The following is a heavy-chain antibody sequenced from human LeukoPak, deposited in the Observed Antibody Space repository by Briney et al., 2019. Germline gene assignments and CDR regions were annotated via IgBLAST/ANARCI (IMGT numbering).Heavy chain of an antibody. CDR3: ASGLVGPNMVATGAFDI. Sequence: SVKVSCKASGGTFSSYAISWVRQAPGQGLEWMGGIIPIFGTANYAQKFQGRVTITTDESTSTAYMELSSLRSEDTAVYYCASGLVGPNMVATGAFDIWGQGTMVTVPS. CDR2: IIPIFGTA. V-gene: IGHV1-69*05. D-gene: IGHD2-21*02. J-gene: IGHJ3*02. CDR1: GGTFSSYA.